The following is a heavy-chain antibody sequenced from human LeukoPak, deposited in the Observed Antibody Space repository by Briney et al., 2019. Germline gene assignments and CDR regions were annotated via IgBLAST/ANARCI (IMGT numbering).Heavy chain of an antibody. CDR3: AGDRRDSGSYSWDY. J-gene: IGHJ4*02. CDR1: GGSISSYY. D-gene: IGHD1-26*01. Sequence: PSETLSLTCTVSGGSISSYYWSWIRQPPGKGLEWIGYIYYSGSTNYSPSLKSRVTISVDTSKNQFSMKLSSVTAADTAVYYCAGDRRDSGSYSWDYWGQGTLVTVSS. CDR2: IYYSGST. V-gene: IGHV4-59*01.